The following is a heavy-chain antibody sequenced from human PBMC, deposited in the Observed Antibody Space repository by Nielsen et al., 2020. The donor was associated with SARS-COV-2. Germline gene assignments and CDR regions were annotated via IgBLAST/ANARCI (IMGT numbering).Heavy chain of an antibody. CDR3: AKAKLQRHYDSSGYYFDY. Sequence: GESLKISCAASGFTFSSYGMHWVRQAPGKGLEWVAVIWYDGSNKYYADSVKGRFTISRDNSKNTLYLQMNSLRAEDTAVYYCAKAKLQRHYDSSGYYFDYWGQGTLVTVSS. J-gene: IGHJ4*02. V-gene: IGHV3-30*02. CDR2: IWYDGSNK. D-gene: IGHD3-22*01. CDR1: GFTFSSYG.